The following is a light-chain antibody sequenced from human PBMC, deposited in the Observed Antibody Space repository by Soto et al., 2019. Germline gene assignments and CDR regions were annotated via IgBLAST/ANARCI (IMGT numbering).Light chain of an antibody. CDR1: QTVSRS. V-gene: IGKV3-15*01. CDR2: GAS. Sequence: EVVLTQSPATLSVSPGERATLSCRASQTVSRSLAWYQQKPGQAPRLLIYGASTRATGIPGRFSSSESGTDFTLTISTLQSEDFAVYCCQHFVRSLTWTFGQGATGDIK. J-gene: IGKJ1*01. CDR3: QHFVRSLTWT.